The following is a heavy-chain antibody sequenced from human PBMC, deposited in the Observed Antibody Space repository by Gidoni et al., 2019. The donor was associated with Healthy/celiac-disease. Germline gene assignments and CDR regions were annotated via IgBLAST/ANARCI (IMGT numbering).Heavy chain of an antibody. J-gene: IGHJ6*02. V-gene: IGHV4-30-2*01. D-gene: IGHD6-13*01. CDR2: IYHSGST. Sequence: QLQLQESGSGLVKPSQTLSLTCAVSGGSISSGGYSWSWIRQPPGKGLEWIGYIYHSGSTYYNPSLKSRVTISVDRSKNQFSLKLSSVTAADTAVYYCASSIAAAGMDYYYGMDVWGQGTTVTVSS. CDR1: GGSISSGGYS. CDR3: ASSIAAAGMDYYYGMDV.